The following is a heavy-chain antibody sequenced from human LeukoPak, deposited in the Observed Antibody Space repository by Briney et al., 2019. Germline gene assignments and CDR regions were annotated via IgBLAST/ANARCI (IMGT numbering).Heavy chain of an antibody. D-gene: IGHD1-26*01. CDR3: SRESGAFSPFGY. CDR1: GGSISSTNW. Sequence: SGTLTLTCGVSGGSISSTNWWSWVRQPPGQGLEWIGEISLSGVTNYNPSLKSRVTMSLDRSKNHLSLTLTSVTAADTAVYYCSRESGAFSPFGYWGQGTLVTVSS. V-gene: IGHV4-4*02. CDR2: ISLSGVT. J-gene: IGHJ4*02.